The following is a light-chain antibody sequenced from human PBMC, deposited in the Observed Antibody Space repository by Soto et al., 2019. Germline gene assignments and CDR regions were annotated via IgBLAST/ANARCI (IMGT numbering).Light chain of an antibody. Sequence: ILFSPSPAPLSFSSGEKATLSCRAGQSVNNYLAWYQPKPGQAPRLLIYDTSDRASGIPARFSGSGSGTDFTLTISSLEPEDFAVFYCQQRSVWPWTCGQGTKGDIK. V-gene: IGKV3-11*01. CDR1: QSVNNY. J-gene: IGKJ1*01. CDR3: QQRSVWPWT. CDR2: DTS.